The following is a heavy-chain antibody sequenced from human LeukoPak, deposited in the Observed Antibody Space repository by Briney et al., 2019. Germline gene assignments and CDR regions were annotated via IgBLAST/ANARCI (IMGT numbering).Heavy chain of an antibody. V-gene: IGHV1-2*02. Sequence: GASVKVSCKASGYTFTGYYMHWVRQAPGQGLEWVGWINPNSGGTNYAQKFQGRVTMTRDTSISTAYMELSRMSSDDPDVYYCARGVRIAAAGPRWNWFDPWGQGTLVTVSS. CDR2: INPNSGGT. J-gene: IGHJ5*02. CDR1: GYTFTGYY. D-gene: IGHD6-13*01. CDR3: ARGVRIAAAGPRWNWFDP.